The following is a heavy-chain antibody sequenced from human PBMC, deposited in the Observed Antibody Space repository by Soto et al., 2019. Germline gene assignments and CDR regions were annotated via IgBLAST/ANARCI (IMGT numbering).Heavy chain of an antibody. CDR1: GGSFSGYY. V-gene: IGHV4-34*01. D-gene: IGHD2-2*01. CDR3: GRSLYCSSTSCYGVYYYYYMDV. J-gene: IGHJ6*03. Sequence: SETLSLTCAVYGGSFSGYYWSWIRQPPGKGLEWIGEINHSGSTNYNPSLKSRVTISVDTSKNQFSLKLSSVTAADTAVYYCGRSLYCSSTSCYGVYYYYYMDVWGKGTTVTVSS. CDR2: INHSGST.